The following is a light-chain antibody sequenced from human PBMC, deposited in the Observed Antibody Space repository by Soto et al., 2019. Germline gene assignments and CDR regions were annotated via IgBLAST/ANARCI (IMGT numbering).Light chain of an antibody. V-gene: IGKV3-15*01. CDR2: GAS. Sequence: ETVLTQSPGTLSLSPGERATLSCRASQSVSSSYLAWYQQKPGQAPRLLIYGASTRATGIPARFSGSGSGTEFTLTISSLQSEDFAVYYCQQYNNWPPYTFGQGTKVDIK. J-gene: IGKJ2*01. CDR3: QQYNNWPPYT. CDR1: QSVSSSY.